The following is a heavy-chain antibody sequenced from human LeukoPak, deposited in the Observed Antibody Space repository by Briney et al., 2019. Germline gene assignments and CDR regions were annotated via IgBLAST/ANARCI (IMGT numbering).Heavy chain of an antibody. CDR1: GYTFTNFA. D-gene: IGHD1-1*01. V-gene: IGHV7-4-1*02. CDR3: AKDAGWYFDL. J-gene: IGHJ2*01. CDR2: INTNTGNP. Sequence: GASVKVSCKASGYTFTNFAMNWVRQAPGQGLEWMGWINTNTGNPTYAQGFTGRFVFSLDTSVGTAYLHISSLKAEDTAVYYCAKDAGWYFDLWGRGTLVTVSS.